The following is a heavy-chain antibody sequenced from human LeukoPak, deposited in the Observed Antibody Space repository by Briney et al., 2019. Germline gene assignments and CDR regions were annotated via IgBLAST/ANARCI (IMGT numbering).Heavy chain of an antibody. D-gene: IGHD3-10*01. CDR3: ATASRIWFGELFSHTYDY. CDR1: GFTFSSYA. V-gene: IGHV3-23*01. J-gene: IGHJ4*02. CDR2: ISGSGGST. Sequence: GGSLRLSCAASGFTFSSYAMSWVRQAPGKGLEWVSAISGSGGSTYYADSVKGRFTISRDNSKNTLYLQINSLRAEDTAVYYCATASRIWFGELFSHTYDYWGQGTLVTVSS.